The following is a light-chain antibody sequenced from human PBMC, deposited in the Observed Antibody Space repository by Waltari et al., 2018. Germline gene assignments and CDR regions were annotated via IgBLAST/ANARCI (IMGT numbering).Light chain of an antibody. CDR1: QSVSRF. CDR2: GAS. J-gene: IGKJ1*01. V-gene: IGKV3-20*01. CDR3: QKYDRLPAT. Sequence: EIVLTQSPGTLSLSPGERATLSCRASQSVSRFLAWYQQKPGQAPRLLSSGASSRATGIPDRFSCSGSGTDFSLTISRLEPEDFAVYYCQKYDRLPATFGQGTKVEIK.